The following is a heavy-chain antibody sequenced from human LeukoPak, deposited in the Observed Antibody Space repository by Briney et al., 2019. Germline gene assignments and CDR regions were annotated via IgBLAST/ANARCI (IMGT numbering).Heavy chain of an antibody. V-gene: IGHV3-23*01. J-gene: IGHJ4*02. CDR3: AKGWGQYSYGPLLFDY. CDR1: GFTFSSYA. D-gene: IGHD5-18*01. Sequence: GGSLRLSCAASGFTFSSYAMSWVRQAPGKGLEWVSAISGSGGSTYYADSVKGRFTISRDNSKNTLYLQMNSLRAEDTAVYYCAKGWGQYSYGPLLFDYWGQGTLVTVSS. CDR2: ISGSGGST.